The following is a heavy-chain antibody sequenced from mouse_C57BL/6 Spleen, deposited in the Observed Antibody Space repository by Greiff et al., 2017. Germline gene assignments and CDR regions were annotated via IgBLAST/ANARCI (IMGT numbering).Heavy chain of an antibody. J-gene: IGHJ3*01. V-gene: IGHV1-64*01. CDR2: IHPNSGST. D-gene: IGHD1-1*01. CDR1: GYTFTSYW. Sequence: QVQLQQPGAELVKPGASVKLSCKASGYTFTSYWMHWVKQRPGQGLEWIGMIHPNSGSTNYNEKFKGKATLTADKSSSTAYMQLSSLTSEDSAVYFCATYYGSSYAWFAYWGQGTLVTVSA. CDR3: ATYYGSSYAWFAY.